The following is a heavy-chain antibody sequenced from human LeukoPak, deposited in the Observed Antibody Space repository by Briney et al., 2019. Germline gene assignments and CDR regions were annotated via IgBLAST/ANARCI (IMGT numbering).Heavy chain of an antibody. V-gene: IGHV1-18*04. CDR3: ASGVLYDSSGSDY. Sequence: GASVKVSCKASGYTFTSYYMHWVRQAPGQGLEWMGWISAYNGNTNYAQKLQGRVTMTTDTSTSTAYMELRSLRSDDTAVYYCASGVLYDSSGSDYWGQGTLVTVSS. D-gene: IGHD3-22*01. J-gene: IGHJ4*02. CDR2: ISAYNGNT. CDR1: GYTFTSYY.